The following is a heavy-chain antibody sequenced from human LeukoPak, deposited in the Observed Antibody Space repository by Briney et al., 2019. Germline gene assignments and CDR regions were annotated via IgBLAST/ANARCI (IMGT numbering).Heavy chain of an antibody. J-gene: IGHJ4*02. CDR2: ISESGTT. CDR1: GDSIRGATYR. D-gene: IGHD3-3*02. Sequence: SETLSLTCSVSGDSIRGATYRWGWVRQPPGKGLEWIGSISESGTTFYNPSLKSRVALSVNTSKNHFSLRLSSATAADTAVYYCARYPLVPGFWGQGTPVTVSS. CDR3: ARYPLVPGF. V-gene: IGHV4-39*02.